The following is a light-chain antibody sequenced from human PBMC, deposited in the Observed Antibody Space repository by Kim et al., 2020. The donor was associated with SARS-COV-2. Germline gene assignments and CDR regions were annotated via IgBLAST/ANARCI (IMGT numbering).Light chain of an antibody. J-gene: IGKJ1*01. Sequence: ANISCKSSQSVLYSSNNNNYLAWFQQKPGQPPKLLIYWASTRESGVPDRFSGSGSGTDFTLTISSLQAEDVAVYYCQQYYNAPWTFGQGTKVDIK. CDR1: QSVLYSSNNNNY. V-gene: IGKV4-1*01. CDR2: WAS. CDR3: QQYYNAPWT.